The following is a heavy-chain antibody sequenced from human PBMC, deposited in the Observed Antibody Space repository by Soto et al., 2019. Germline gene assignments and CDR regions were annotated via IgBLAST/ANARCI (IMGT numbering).Heavy chain of an antibody. Sequence: SGPTLVNPTETLTLTCSVSGFSLGNARMGVSWIRQPPGKALEWLAHISSNDEKSYSTSLKTRLTISKDTSKSQVVLIMTNMDPVDTATYYCARIMARSGYYYAMDVWGQGTTVTVSS. CDR1: GFSLGNARMG. CDR2: ISSNDEK. J-gene: IGHJ6*02. CDR3: ARIMARSGYYYAMDV. V-gene: IGHV2-26*01. D-gene: IGHD3-3*01.